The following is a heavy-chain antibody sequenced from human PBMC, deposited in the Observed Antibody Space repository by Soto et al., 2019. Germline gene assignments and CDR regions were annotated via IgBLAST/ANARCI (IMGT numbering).Heavy chain of an antibody. CDR2: IYTSGST. Sequence: SEALSLTCSVSGTSVSNYYWSWIRQPAGKGLEHIGRIYTSGSTSYNPSLKSRVTMSMDTSQTQIYLNLTSVTAADTAVYYCARGGIQLSYAFDYWGQGILVTVSS. V-gene: IGHV4-4*07. CDR1: GTSVSNYY. J-gene: IGHJ4*02. D-gene: IGHD5-18*01. CDR3: ARGGIQLSYAFDY.